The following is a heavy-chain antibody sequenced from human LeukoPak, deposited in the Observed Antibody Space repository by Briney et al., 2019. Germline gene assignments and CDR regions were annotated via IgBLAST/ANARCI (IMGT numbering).Heavy chain of an antibody. V-gene: IGHV4-34*01. J-gene: IGHJ4*02. CDR3: ARLLMVYAINYFDY. CDR1: GGSFRGYY. D-gene: IGHD2-8*01. Sequence: PSETLSLTCAVYGGSFRGYYWSWIRQPPGKGGEGMGEINHSGSTNYNPSLKSPVTISVHTSKTQFSLKLSSVTAADTAVYYCARLLMVYAINYFDYWGQGTLVTVSS. CDR2: INHSGST.